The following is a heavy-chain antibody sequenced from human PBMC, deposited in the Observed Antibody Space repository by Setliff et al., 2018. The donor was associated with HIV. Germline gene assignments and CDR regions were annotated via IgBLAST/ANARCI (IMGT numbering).Heavy chain of an antibody. CDR2: ISSTSSNI. D-gene: IGHD6-19*01. Sequence: GGSLRLSCAASGFSFSSYGMNWVRQAPGKGLEWVSYISSTSSNIYYVDSVEGRFTISRDNADNSLYLQTNSLRAEDTAVYYCARYALAVPGYHNAFDIWGQGTMVTVSS. CDR1: GFSFSSYG. CDR3: ARYALAVPGYHNAFDI. V-gene: IGHV3-48*01. J-gene: IGHJ3*02.